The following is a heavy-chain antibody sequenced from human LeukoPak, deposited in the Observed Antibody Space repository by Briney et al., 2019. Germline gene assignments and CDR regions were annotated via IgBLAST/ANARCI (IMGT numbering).Heavy chain of an antibody. CDR1: GGTFSSYA. CDR2: IIPIFGTA. J-gene: IGHJ5*02. V-gene: IGHV1-69*13. CDR3: ARDLRPDCSGGSCRLNWFDP. Sequence: EASVTVSCKASGGTFSSYAISWVRQAPGQGLEWMGGIIPIFGTANYAQKFQGRVTITADESTSTAYMELSSLRSEDTAVYYCARDLRPDCSGGSCRLNWFDPWGQGTLVTVSS. D-gene: IGHD2-15*01.